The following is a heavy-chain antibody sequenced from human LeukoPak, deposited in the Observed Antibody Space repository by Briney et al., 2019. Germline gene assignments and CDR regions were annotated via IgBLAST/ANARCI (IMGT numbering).Heavy chain of an antibody. CDR1: GGTFSSYT. D-gene: IGHD2-2*01. J-gene: IGHJ4*02. V-gene: IGHV1-69*04. Sequence: ASVKVSYKASGGTFSSYTISWVRQAPGQGLEWMGRIIPILGIANYAQKFQGRVTITADKSTSTAYMELSSLRSEDTAVYYCARDRGDIVVVPAGTPDYWGQGTLVTVSS. CDR2: IIPILGIA. CDR3: ARDRGDIVVVPAGTPDY.